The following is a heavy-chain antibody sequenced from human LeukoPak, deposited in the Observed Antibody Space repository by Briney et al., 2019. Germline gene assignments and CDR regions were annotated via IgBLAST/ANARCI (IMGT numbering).Heavy chain of an antibody. CDR3: ASGGSSSWYSGDY. J-gene: IGHJ4*02. D-gene: IGHD6-13*01. CDR1: GGSISSGDYY. Sequence: PSETLSLTCTVSGGSISSGDYYWSWIRQPPGKGLEWIGYIYYSGSTYYNPSLKSRVTISVDTSKNQFSLKLSSVTAADTAVYYCASGGSSSWYSGDYWGQGTLVTVSS. V-gene: IGHV4-30-4*01. CDR2: IYYSGST.